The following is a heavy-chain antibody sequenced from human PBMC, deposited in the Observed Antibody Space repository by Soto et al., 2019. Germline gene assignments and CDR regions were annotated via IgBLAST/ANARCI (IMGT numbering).Heavy chain of an antibody. CDR1: XXXFSSYA. Sequence: QVQLVESGGGVVQPGRSLRLSCAXXXXXFSSYAMHWVRQAPGKGLEWVAVISYDGSNKYYADSVKGRFTISRDNSKNTLYLQMNSLRAXXXXXXXXXXXXXXXXXFXXWGRGTLVTVSS. CDR3: XXXXXXXXXFXX. CDR2: ISYDGSNK. J-gene: IGHJ2*01. V-gene: IGHV3-30-3*01.